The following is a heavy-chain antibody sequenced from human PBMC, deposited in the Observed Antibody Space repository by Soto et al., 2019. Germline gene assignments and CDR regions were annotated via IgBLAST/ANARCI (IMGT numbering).Heavy chain of an antibody. J-gene: IGHJ4*02. Sequence: SETLSLTCTISGGSGSVYYWSWIRQSTGQGLEWIGYIYASGSPYYNPSLRSRVTISADTSKNQISLKLTSPTAADTAVYYCARGVGSSPPQYWGRGTLVTVSS. CDR2: IYASGSP. CDR3: ARGVGSSPPQY. CDR1: GGSGSVYY. V-gene: IGHV4-59*02. D-gene: IGHD1-26*01.